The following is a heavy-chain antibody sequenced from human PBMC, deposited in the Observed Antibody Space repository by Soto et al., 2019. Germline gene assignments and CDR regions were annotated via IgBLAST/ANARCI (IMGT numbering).Heavy chain of an antibody. Sequence: PSETLSLTCAVYGGSFSGYYWSWIRQPPGKGLEWIGEINHSGSTNYNPSLKSRVTISVDTSKNQFSLKLSSVTAADTAVYYCARANWNYAFDAFDIWGQGTMVTVSS. J-gene: IGHJ3*02. CDR2: INHSGST. CDR1: GGSFSGYY. D-gene: IGHD1-7*01. V-gene: IGHV4-34*01. CDR3: ARANWNYAFDAFDI.